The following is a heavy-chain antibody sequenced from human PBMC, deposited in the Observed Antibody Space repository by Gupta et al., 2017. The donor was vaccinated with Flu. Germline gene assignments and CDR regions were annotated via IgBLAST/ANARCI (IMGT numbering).Heavy chain of an antibody. Sequence: FSGYYWTWLRQRPGKGLEWIGKIKHNGSVYYNPSLQSRGTISVDTSKKQFSLKLNYGNDADTAVYYCARCQKGIAEAVVYRDLDLWGRGTPVSVSS. CDR1: FSGYY. J-gene: IGHJ2*01. V-gene: IGHV4-34*01. CDR3: ARCQKGIAEAVVYRDLDL. CDR2: IKHNGSV. D-gene: IGHD6-19*01.